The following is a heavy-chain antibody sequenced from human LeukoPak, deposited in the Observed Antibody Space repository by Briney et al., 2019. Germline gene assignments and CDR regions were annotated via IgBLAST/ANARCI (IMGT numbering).Heavy chain of an antibody. CDR2: ISGSGGST. J-gene: IGHJ3*02. V-gene: IGHV3-23*01. D-gene: IGHD3-10*01. Sequence: RGSLRLSCSASGFTFNTYKMIWVRQAPGKGLEWVSGISGSGGSTYYADSVKGRFTISRDNSKNTLYLQMNSLKAEDTAVYYCAKDFYGAGVVGAFDIWGEGTMVTVSS. CDR3: AKDFYGAGVVGAFDI. CDR1: GFTFNTYK.